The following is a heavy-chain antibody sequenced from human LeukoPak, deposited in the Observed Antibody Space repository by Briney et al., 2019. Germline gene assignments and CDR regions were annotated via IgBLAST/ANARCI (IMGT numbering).Heavy chain of an antibody. CDR3: ARNLHDYGGNEFGY. D-gene: IGHD4-23*01. Sequence: PSETLSLTCTVSGGSISSYYWSWIRQPPGKGLEWIGYIYYSGSTNYNPSLKSRVTISVDTSKNQFSLKLSSVTAADTAVYYCARNLHDYGGNEFGYWGQGTLVTVSS. J-gene: IGHJ4*02. CDR2: IYYSGST. CDR1: GGSISSYY. V-gene: IGHV4-59*01.